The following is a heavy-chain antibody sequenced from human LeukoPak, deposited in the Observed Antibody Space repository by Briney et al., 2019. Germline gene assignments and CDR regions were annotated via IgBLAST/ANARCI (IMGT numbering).Heavy chain of an antibody. CDR2: ISSSSSYI. V-gene: IGHV3-21*01. CDR1: GFTFSSYS. J-gene: IGHJ4*02. CDR3: ARVLEYSSPPDY. D-gene: IGHD6-6*01. Sequence: GGSLRLSCAASGFTFSSYSMNWVRQAPGKGLEWVSSISSSSSYIYYADSVKGRFTISRDNAKNAPYLQMNSLRAEDTAVYYCARVLEYSSPPDYWGQGTLVTVSS.